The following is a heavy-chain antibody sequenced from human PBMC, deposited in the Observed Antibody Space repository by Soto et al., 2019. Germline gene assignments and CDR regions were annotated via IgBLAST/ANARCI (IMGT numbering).Heavy chain of an antibody. J-gene: IGHJ6*02. V-gene: IGHV3-7*01. CDR3: AREMETWMTLLVVDV. CDR1: GFTFSSYW. CDR2: IKQDGSEK. D-gene: IGHD2-15*01. Sequence: PGGSLRLSCAASGFTFSSYWMSWVRQAPGKGLEWVANIKQDGSEKYYVDSVKGRFTIPRDSAKNSLYLQMNSLRAEDTAVYYCAREMETWMTLLVVDVWGQGTTVTVSS.